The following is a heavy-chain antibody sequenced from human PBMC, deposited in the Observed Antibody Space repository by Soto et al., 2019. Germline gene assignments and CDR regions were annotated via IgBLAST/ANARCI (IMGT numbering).Heavy chain of an antibody. Sequence: PGGSLRLSCAASGFTFSNAWMNWVRQAPGKGLEWVGRIKSKTDGGTTDYAAPVKGRFTISRDDSKNTLYLQMNSLKTEDTAVYYCVLLRFLEWSSPYYYYYGMDVWGQGTTVTVSS. CDR1: GFTFSNAW. CDR3: VLLRFLEWSSPYYYYYGMDV. CDR2: IKSKTDGGTT. J-gene: IGHJ6*02. V-gene: IGHV3-15*07. D-gene: IGHD3-3*01.